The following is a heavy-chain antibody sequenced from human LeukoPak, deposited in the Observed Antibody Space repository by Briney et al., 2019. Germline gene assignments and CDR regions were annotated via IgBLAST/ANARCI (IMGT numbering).Heavy chain of an antibody. D-gene: IGHD6-13*01. V-gene: IGHV4-59*08. CDR1: GGSISSYY. CDR3: ARLNSSSWIDY. J-gene: IGHJ4*02. CDR2: IYYSGGT. Sequence: SETLSLTCTVSGGSISSYYWSWIRQPPGKGLEWIGYIYYSGGTNYNPSLKSRVTISVDTSKNQFSLKLSSVTAADTAVYYCARLNSSSWIDYWGQGTLVTVSS.